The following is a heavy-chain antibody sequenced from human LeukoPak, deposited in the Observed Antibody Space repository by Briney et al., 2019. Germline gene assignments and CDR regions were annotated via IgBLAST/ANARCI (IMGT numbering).Heavy chain of an antibody. CDR1: GGTFSSYA. J-gene: IGHJ5*02. V-gene: IGHV1-69*13. CDR3: ARLKRGIGAAGTSLRGWFDP. D-gene: IGHD6-13*01. CDR2: IIPIFGTA. Sequence: SVKVSCKASGGTFSSYAISWVRQAPGQGLEWMGGIIPIFGTANYAQKFQGRVTFTSDDSTSTAYMELSSLRSEDTAVYYCARLKRGIGAAGTSLRGWFDPWGQGTLVTVSS.